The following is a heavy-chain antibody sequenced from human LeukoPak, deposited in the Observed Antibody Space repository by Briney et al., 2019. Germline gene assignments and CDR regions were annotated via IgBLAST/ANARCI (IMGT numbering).Heavy chain of an antibody. V-gene: IGHV1-3*01. CDR2: INAGNGNT. Sequence: GASVKVSCKASGYTFTSYYMHWVRQAPGQRLEWMGWINAGNGNTKYSQKFQGRVTITRDTSASTAYMELSSLRSEDTAVYYCARVPTTVTTGCGYWGQGTLVTVSS. CDR3: ARVPTTVTTGCGY. D-gene: IGHD4-17*01. J-gene: IGHJ4*02. CDR1: GYTFTSYY.